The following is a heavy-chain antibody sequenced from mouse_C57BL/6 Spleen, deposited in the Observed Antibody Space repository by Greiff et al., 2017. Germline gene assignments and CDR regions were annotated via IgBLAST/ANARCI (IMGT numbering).Heavy chain of an antibody. V-gene: IGHV1-42*01. CDR2: INPSTGGT. CDR1: GYSFTGYY. J-gene: IGHJ4*01. Sequence: VQLKESGPELVKPGASVKISCKASGYSFTGYYMNWVKQSPEKSLEWIGEINPSTGGTTYNQKFKAKATLTVDKSSSTAYMQLKSLTSEDSAVYYCARAFSYAMDYWGQGTSVTVSS. CDR3: ARAFSYAMDY.